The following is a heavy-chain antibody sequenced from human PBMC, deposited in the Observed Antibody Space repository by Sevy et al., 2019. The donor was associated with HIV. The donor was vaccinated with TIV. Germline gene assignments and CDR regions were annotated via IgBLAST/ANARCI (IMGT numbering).Heavy chain of an antibody. CDR3: ARDRGEILSSAFDY. CDR2: ISYDGRNTK. Sequence: GGSLRLSCVGSGFSFSDHRMHWVRQAPGKGLEWMAVISYDGRNTKYKADSVKGRFTNSGDNSKNTQYLQMNSLRAEDTAIYYCARDRGEILSSAFDYWGQGTLVTVSS. CDR1: GFSFSDHR. D-gene: IGHD3-16*01. V-gene: IGHV3-30*03. J-gene: IGHJ4*02.